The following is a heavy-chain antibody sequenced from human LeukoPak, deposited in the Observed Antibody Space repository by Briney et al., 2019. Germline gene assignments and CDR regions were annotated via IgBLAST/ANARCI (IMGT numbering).Heavy chain of an antibody. CDR1: GFTFTSYA. D-gene: IGHD2-15*01. J-gene: IGHJ4*02. CDR3: AKAPAGYCSGAICYPFDY. Sequence: PGGSLRLSCAASGFTFTSYAMSWVRQAPGKRLERVSGITGSGVDAYHADSVKGRFTISRDNSKNTLYLQMNSLRAEDTAVYYCAKAPAGYCSGAICYPFDYWGQGTLVSVSS. V-gene: IGHV3-23*01. CDR2: ITGSGVDA.